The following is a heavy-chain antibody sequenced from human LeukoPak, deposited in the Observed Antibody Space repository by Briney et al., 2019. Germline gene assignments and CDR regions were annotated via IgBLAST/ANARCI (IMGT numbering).Heavy chain of an antibody. CDR3: AGGTFLGGRHC. J-gene: IGHJ4*02. CDR2: IYSGGTT. V-gene: IGHV3-66*01. D-gene: IGHD2-2*01. CDR1: GFMFTDHA. Sequence: GGSLRLSCAASGFMFTDHALSWVRQAPGKGLEWVSVIYSGGTTYYADSVKDRFTISTDNSQNTLFLQMNSLRVEDTAVYYCAGGTFLGGRHCWGQGILVTVSS.